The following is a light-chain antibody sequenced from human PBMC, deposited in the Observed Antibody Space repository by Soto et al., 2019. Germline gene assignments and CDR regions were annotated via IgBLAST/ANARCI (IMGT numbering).Light chain of an antibody. Sequence: EIVLTQSPATLALSPWERAALSCRASQSVSSHLAWYQQKPGQSPRLLIYDASNRATGIPARFSGSGSGTDFTLTISSLEPEDFAFYFCQQRSHWPTFGQGTKV. CDR2: DAS. CDR3: QQRSHWPT. V-gene: IGKV3-11*01. J-gene: IGKJ1*01. CDR1: QSVSSH.